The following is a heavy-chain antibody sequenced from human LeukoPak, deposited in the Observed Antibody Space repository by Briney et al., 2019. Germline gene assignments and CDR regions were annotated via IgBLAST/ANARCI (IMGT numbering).Heavy chain of an antibody. CDR3: AKDLQLGMVVYYFDY. CDR2: ISGSGGST. Sequence: GGSLRLSCAASGFTFTNYAMAWIRQAPGKGLEWVSAISGSGGSTYYADSVKGRFTISRDNSKNTLYLQMNSLRAEDTAVYYCAKDLQLGMVVYYFDYWGQGTLVTVSS. D-gene: IGHD7-27*01. CDR1: GFTFTNYA. V-gene: IGHV3-23*01. J-gene: IGHJ4*02.